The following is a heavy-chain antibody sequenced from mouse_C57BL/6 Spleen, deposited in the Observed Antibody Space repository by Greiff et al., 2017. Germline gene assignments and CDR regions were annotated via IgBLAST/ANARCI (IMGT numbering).Heavy chain of an antibody. CDR3: ARSVYDYDVDY. CDR1: GFTFTDYY. J-gene: IGHJ3*01. Sequence: DVMLVESGGGLVQPGGSLSLSCAASGFTFTDYYMSWVRQPPGKALEWLGFIRNKANGYTTEYSASVKGRFTISRDNSQSILYLQMNALRAEDSATYYCARSVYDYDVDYWGQGTLVTVSA. V-gene: IGHV7-3*01. CDR2: IRNKANGYTT. D-gene: IGHD2-4*01.